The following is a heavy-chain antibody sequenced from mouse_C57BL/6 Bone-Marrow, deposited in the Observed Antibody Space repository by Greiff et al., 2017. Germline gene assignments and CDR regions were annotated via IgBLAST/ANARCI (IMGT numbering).Heavy chain of an antibody. Sequence: EVMLVESGGGLVQPKGSLKLSCAASGFSFNTYAMNWVRQAPGKGLECVARIRSKSNNYATYYADSVKDRFTISRDDSESMLYLQMNNLKTEDTAMYYCVREGSSNWYFDVWGTGTTVTVSS. CDR1: GFSFNTYA. V-gene: IGHV10-1*01. D-gene: IGHD1-1*01. CDR3: VREGSSNWYFDV. J-gene: IGHJ1*03. CDR2: IRSKSNNYAT.